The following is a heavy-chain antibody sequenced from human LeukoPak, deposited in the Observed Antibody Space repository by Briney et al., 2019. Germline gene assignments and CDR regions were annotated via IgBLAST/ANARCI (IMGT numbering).Heavy chain of an antibody. D-gene: IGHD2-21*02. CDR2: ISSSGDII. CDR1: GFTFSDYY. V-gene: IGHV3-11*01. CDR3: TRDMVVTAIVFAY. Sequence: PGGSLRLSCAASGFTFSDYYMNWIRQAPGKGLEWVSYISSSGDIIHYADSVKGRFTISRDNAKNSLYLQMNSLRAEDTAVYYCTRDMVVTAIVFAYWGQGTRVTVSS. J-gene: IGHJ4*02.